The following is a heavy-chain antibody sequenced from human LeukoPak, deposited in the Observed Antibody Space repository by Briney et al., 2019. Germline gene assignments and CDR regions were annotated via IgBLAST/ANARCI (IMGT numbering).Heavy chain of an antibody. CDR2: IFYSGNT. J-gene: IGHJ4*02. CDR1: GGSFSGTSYY. CDR3: ARQDDYGDYGY. V-gene: IGHV4-39*01. Sequence: SETLSLACTVSGGSFSGTSYYWGWIRQPPGKGLEWIGSIFYSGNTYYNPSLKSRVTISVDTSKNQFSLKLSSVTAADTAVYYCARQDDYGDYGYWGQGTLVTVSS. D-gene: IGHD4-17*01.